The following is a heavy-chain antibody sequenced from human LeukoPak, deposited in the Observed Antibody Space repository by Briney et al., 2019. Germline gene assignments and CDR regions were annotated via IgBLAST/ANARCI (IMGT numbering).Heavy chain of an antibody. CDR2: IYYSGST. CDR1: GGSISSYY. V-gene: IGHV4-59*08. J-gene: IGHJ4*02. Sequence: PSETLSLTCTVSGGSISSYYWSWIRQPPGKGLEWIGYIYYSGSTNYNPSLKSRVTISVDTSKNQFSLKLSSVTAADTAVYYCARGFGSSYYFDYWGQGTLVTVSS. CDR3: ARGFGSSYYFDY. D-gene: IGHD6-6*01.